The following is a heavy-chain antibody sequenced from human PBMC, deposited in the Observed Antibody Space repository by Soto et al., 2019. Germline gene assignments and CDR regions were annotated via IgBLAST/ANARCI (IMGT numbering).Heavy chain of an antibody. CDR2: IIPILGIA. CDR1: GGTFSSYT. CDR3: ARDRSGIAVAELGY. J-gene: IGHJ4*02. D-gene: IGHD6-19*01. Sequence: SVKVSCKASGGTFSSYTISWVRQAPGQGLEWMGRIIPILGIANYAQKFQGRVTITADKSTSTAYMELSSLRSEDTAVYYCARDRSGIAVAELGYWGQGTLVTVS. V-gene: IGHV1-69*04.